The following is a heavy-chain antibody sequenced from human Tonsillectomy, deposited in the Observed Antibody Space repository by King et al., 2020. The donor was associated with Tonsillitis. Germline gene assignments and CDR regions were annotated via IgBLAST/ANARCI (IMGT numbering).Heavy chain of an antibody. V-gene: IGHV3-15*01. J-gene: IGHJ4*02. D-gene: IGHD1-14*01. CDR1: GFTFTNAW. CDR3: TAGVGRTNGDN. Sequence: VQLVESGGGLVKPGGSLRLSCAASGFTFTNAWMTWVRQAPGKGLDWVGRIKRQIDGATTHYAAPVKGRFTISRYDSKNTLYLQMNSLEIEDTAVYYCTAGVGRTNGDNWGQGTLVTVSS. CDR2: IKRQIDGATT.